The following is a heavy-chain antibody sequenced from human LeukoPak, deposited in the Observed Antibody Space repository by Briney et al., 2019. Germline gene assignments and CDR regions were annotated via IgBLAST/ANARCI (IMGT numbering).Heavy chain of an antibody. CDR3: AKDLRKWGGYCSSTSCYFSEFDY. CDR1: GFTFSSYG. J-gene: IGHJ4*02. D-gene: IGHD2-2*01. CDR2: IRYDGSNK. Sequence: GGSLRLSCAASGFTFSSYGMHWVRQAPGKGLEWVAFIRYDGSNKYYADSVKGRFTISRDNSKNTLYLQMNSLRAEDTAVYYCAKDLRKWGGYCSSTSCYFSEFDYWGQGTLVTVSS. V-gene: IGHV3-30*02.